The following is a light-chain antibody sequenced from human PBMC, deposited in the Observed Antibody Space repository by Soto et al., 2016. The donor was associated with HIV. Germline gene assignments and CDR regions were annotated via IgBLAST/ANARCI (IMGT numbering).Light chain of an antibody. J-gene: IGKJ3*01. CDR3: QQYYRNPPX. V-gene: IGKV1-5*03. CDR1: QSIFPW. CDR2: KTS. Sequence: DIQMTQSPSTLSASVGDRVTITCRASQSIFPWLAWYQQKPGEAPTLLIYKTSSLERGVPSRFSGSGSATEFTLTISNLQPDDFATYFCQQYYRNPPXFGPGTKVNTK.